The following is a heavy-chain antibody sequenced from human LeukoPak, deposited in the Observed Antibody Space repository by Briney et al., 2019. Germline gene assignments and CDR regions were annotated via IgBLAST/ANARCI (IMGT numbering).Heavy chain of an antibody. CDR1: GFTLSDYH. D-gene: IGHD3-10*01. Sequence: GGSLRLSCAASGFTLSDYHMNWVRQAPGKGLEWLSSITTISHYIYYAGAVRGRFTISRDNAKNSLYLQMNSLRGGDTAVYYCARSGGPGTYHQLRYNWFDPWGQGTLVTVSS. V-gene: IGHV3-21*01. CDR2: ITTISHYI. J-gene: IGHJ5*02. CDR3: ARSGGPGTYHQLRYNWFDP.